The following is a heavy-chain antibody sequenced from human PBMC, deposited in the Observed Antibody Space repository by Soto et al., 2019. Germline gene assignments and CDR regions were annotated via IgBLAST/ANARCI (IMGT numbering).Heavy chain of an antibody. J-gene: IGHJ4*02. CDR3: AREYRSSSGRFDN. Sequence: SSVKVSCKASGGSFSSYAISWVRQAPGQGLEWMGGIIPIFGTPSYAQKFQGRVTITADESTSTAYMELSSLRSEDTAVYYCAREYRSSSGRFDNWGQGTLVTVSS. V-gene: IGHV1-69*13. D-gene: IGHD6-6*01. CDR2: IIPIFGTP. CDR1: GGSFSSYA.